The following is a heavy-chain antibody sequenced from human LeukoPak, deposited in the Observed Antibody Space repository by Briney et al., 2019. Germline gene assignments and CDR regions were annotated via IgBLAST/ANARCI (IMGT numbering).Heavy chain of an antibody. CDR1: GYSFTCYW. CDR3: ARGGYCSSTSCYASH. Sequence: GESLKISCKGSGYSFTCYWIGWVRQMPGKGLEWMGIIYPGDSDTRYSPSFQGQVTVSADKSISTAYLQWSSLKASDTAMYYCARGGYCSSTSCYASHWGQGTLVTVSS. V-gene: IGHV5-51*01. D-gene: IGHD2-2*01. CDR2: IYPGDSDT. J-gene: IGHJ4*02.